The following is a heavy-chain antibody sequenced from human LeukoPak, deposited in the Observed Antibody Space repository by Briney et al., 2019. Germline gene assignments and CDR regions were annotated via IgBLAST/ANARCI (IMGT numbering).Heavy chain of an antibody. CDR2: ISSSSSYI. CDR1: GFTFSSYS. Sequence: PGGSLRLSCAASGFTFSSYSMNWVRQAPGKGLEWVSSISSSSSYIYYADSVKGRFTISRDNAKNSLYLQMNGLRAEDTAVYYCARQKYYYDSSGYYSDYWGQGTLVTVSS. J-gene: IGHJ4*02. CDR3: ARQKYYYDSSGYYSDY. V-gene: IGHV3-21*01. D-gene: IGHD3-22*01.